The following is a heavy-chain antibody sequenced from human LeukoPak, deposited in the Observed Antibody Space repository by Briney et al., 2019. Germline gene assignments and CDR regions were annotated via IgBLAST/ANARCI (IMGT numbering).Heavy chain of an antibody. CDR3: ARVYFWSGYMIDY. V-gene: IGHV4-30-4*08. Sequence: SETLSLTCAVYGGSFSGYYWSWIRQPPGKGLEWIGYIYYSGSTDYNPSLKSRVTISVDTSKNQFSLKLSSVTAADTAVYYCARVYFWSGYMIDYWGQGTLVTVSS. J-gene: IGHJ4*02. D-gene: IGHD3-3*01. CDR2: IYYSGST. CDR1: GGSFSGYY.